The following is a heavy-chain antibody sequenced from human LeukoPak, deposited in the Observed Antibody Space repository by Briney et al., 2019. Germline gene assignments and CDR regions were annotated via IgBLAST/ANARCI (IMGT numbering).Heavy chain of an antibody. CDR1: GFTFSNAW. V-gene: IGHV4-59*01. D-gene: IGHD2-21*02. CDR3: ARHRAYCGGDCLYYYLDS. Sequence: GSLRLSCAASGFTFSNAWMSWVRQPPGKGLEWIANIDYNGNTNYNPSLKSRVTISLDTSKKQVSLNLSSVTAADTAVYYCARHRAYCGGDCLYYYLDSWGQGTLVTVSS. J-gene: IGHJ4*02. CDR2: IDYNGNT.